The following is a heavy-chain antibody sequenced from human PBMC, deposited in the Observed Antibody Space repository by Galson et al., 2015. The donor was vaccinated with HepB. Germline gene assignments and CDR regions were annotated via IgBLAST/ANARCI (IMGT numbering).Heavy chain of an antibody. V-gene: IGHV3-30*18. J-gene: IGHJ4*02. D-gene: IGHD5-12*01. CDR3: AKGLKSGYGGYGGDYFDY. CDR2: ISYDGSNK. Sequence: SLRLSCAASGFTFSSYGMHWVRQAPGKGLEWVAVISYDGSNKYYADSVKGRFTISRDNSKNTLYLQMNSLRAEDTAVYYCAKGLKSGYGGYGGDYFDYWGQGTLVTVSS. CDR1: GFTFSSYG.